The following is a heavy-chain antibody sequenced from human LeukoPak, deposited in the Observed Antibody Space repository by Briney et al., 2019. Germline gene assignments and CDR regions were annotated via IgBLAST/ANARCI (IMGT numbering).Heavy chain of an antibody. Sequence: ASVKVSCKASGYTFTSYGISWVRQAPGQGLEWMGWISAYNGNTNYAQKLQGRVTMTTDTSTSTAYMELRSLRSDDTAVYYCARVPGVWFGVQRYYFDYWGQGTLVTVSS. CDR2: ISAYNGNT. V-gene: IGHV1-18*01. D-gene: IGHD3-10*01. CDR3: ARVPGVWFGVQRYYFDY. CDR1: GYTFTSYG. J-gene: IGHJ4*02.